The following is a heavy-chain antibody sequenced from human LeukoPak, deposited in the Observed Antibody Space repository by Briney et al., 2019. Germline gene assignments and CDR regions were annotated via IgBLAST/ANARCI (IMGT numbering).Heavy chain of an antibody. CDR2: ISGSGDRK. Sequence: GGSLRLSCAASGFTFNNYVMSWVRQAPGKGLEWVSLISGSGDRKYYADSVKGRFTISRDNSKNTLYLQMNGLRAEDTAVYSCAKGRYPGSGSYLNSHDYWGQGTLVTVSS. CDR3: AKGRYPGSGSYLNSHDY. D-gene: IGHD3-10*01. CDR1: GFTFNNYV. V-gene: IGHV3-23*01. J-gene: IGHJ4*02.